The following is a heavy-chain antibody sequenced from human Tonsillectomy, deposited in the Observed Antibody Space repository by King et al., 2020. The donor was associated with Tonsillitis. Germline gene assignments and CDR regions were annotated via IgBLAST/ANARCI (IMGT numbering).Heavy chain of an antibody. J-gene: IGHJ4*02. CDR1: GYTFTGSY. CDR3: ARESQSSGWDFDY. CDR2: INPNSGGT. D-gene: IGHD6-19*01. V-gene: IGHV1-2*02. Sequence: VQLVESGAEVKKPGASVKVSCKASGYTFTGSYMHWVRQAPGQGLEWMGWINPNSGGTNYAQKFQGRVTMTRDTSISTAYMELSRLRSDDTAVYYCARESQSSGWDFDYRGQGTLVTVSS.